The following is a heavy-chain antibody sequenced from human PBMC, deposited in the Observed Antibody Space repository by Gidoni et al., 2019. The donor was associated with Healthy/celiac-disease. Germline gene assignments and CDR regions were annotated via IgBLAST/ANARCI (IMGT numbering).Heavy chain of an antibody. Sequence: QVQLVQSGAEVKKPGASVKVSCKASGYTFTGYYVHWVRQAPGQGLEWMGWINPNSGGRVTMTRDTSISTAYMELSRLRSDDTAVYYCARDNVFGLVRLFDYWGQGTLVTVSS. D-gene: IGHD3-16*01. J-gene: IGHJ4*02. CDR3: ARDNVFGLVRLFDY. V-gene: IGHV1-2*02. CDR1: GYTFTGYY. CDR2: INPNSG.